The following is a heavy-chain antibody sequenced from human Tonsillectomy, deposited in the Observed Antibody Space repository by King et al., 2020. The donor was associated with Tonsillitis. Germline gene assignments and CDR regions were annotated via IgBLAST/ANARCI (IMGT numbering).Heavy chain of an antibody. Sequence: LQLQESGPGLVKPSETLSLTCTVSGGSISSTGYYWGWIRQPPGKGLEWIGSIYYSGSTYYNPSLKSRVTISVDTSKNKFSLKLSSVTAADTAVYYCARRITMVRGVRSRGFDPWGQGTLVTVSS. J-gene: IGHJ5*02. D-gene: IGHD3-10*01. V-gene: IGHV4-39*07. CDR3: ARRITMVRGVRSRGFDP. CDR1: GGSISSTGYY. CDR2: IYYSGST.